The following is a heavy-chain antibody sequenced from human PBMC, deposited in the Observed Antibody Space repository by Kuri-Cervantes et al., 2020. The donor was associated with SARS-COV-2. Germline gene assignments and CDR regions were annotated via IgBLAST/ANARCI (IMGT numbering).Heavy chain of an antibody. D-gene: IGHD2-2*01. J-gene: IGHJ3*02. CDR2: IYPGVSDT. CDR3: ARQEGCSSTSCYGDAFDI. V-gene: IGHV5-51*01. Sequence: KVSCKGSRYSFTSYWIGWVRQMPGKGLEWMGIIYPGVSDTRYSPSFQGQVTISADKSISTAYLQWSSLEASDTAMYYCARQEGCSSTSCYGDAFDIWGQGTMVTVSS. CDR1: RYSFTSYW.